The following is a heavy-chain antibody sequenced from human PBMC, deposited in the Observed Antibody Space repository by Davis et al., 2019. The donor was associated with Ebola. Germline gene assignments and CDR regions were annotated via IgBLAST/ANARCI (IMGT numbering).Heavy chain of an antibody. CDR1: GFTFSSYG. Sequence: PGGSLRLSCAASGFTFSSYGMHWVRQAPGKGLEWVAVISYDGSNKYYADSVKGRFTISRDNSKNTLYLQMNSLRAEDTAVYYCAKGFSPKIPRYCSSTSCFGAYYYYGMDVWGKGTTVTVSS. J-gene: IGHJ6*04. CDR2: ISYDGSNK. V-gene: IGHV3-30*18. CDR3: AKGFSPKIPRYCSSTSCFGAYYYYGMDV. D-gene: IGHD2-2*01.